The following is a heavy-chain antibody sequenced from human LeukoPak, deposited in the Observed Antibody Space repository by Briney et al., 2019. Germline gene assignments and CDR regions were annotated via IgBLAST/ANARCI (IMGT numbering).Heavy chain of an antibody. D-gene: IGHD3-22*01. Sequence: APVKVSCKASGYTFTGYYMHWVRQAPGQGLEWMGWINPNSGGTNYAQKFQGRVTMTRDTSISTAYMELSRLRSDDTAMYYCARGDYDSSGYYTGGFDFDYWGQGTLVTVSS. CDR1: GYTFTGYY. CDR3: ARGDYDSSGYYTGGFDFDY. V-gene: IGHV1-2*02. CDR2: INPNSGGT. J-gene: IGHJ4*02.